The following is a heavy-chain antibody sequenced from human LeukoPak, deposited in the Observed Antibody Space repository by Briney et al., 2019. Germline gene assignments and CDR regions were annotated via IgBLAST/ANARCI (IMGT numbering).Heavy chain of an antibody. D-gene: IGHD1-26*01. Sequence: GGSLRLSCAASGFSFSSTLLTWVRQAPGKGLEWLANIKEDGSEKYYVDSVKGRFSISRDNAKNSLYLQMDSLRADDMAVYYCARIVRGIVMPQNAFDIWGQGTMVTVSS. V-gene: IGHV3-7*01. CDR2: IKEDGSEK. CDR3: ARIVRGIVMPQNAFDI. CDR1: GFSFSSTL. J-gene: IGHJ3*02.